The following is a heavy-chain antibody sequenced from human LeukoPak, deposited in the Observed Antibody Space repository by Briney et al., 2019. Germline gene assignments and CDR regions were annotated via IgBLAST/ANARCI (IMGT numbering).Heavy chain of an antibody. CDR3: ARSLLSVGATVWDY. D-gene: IGHD1-26*01. CDR1: GFTVSSNY. CDR2: IYSGGST. J-gene: IGHJ4*02. Sequence: GGSLRLSCAASGFTVSSNYMSWVRQAPGKGLEWVSVIYSGGSTYYADSVKGRFTISRDNSKNTLYLQMNSLRAEDTAVYYCARSLLSVGATVWDYWGQGTLVTVSS. V-gene: IGHV3-53*01.